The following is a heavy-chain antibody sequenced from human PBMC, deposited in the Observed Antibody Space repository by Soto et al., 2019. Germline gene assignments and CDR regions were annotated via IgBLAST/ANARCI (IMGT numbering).Heavy chain of an antibody. Sequence: PGGSLRLSCTSSGFTFSSYWMSWVRQAPGKGLEWVANIKQDGSEKYYVDSVKGRFTISRDNAKNSLYLQMNSLRAEDTAVYYCARGRESRCSGGSCRVVEDYYYYMDVWGKGTTVTVSS. V-gene: IGHV3-7*01. D-gene: IGHD2-15*01. CDR2: IKQDGSEK. J-gene: IGHJ6*03. CDR3: ARGRESRCSGGSCRVVEDYYYYMDV. CDR1: GFTFSSYW.